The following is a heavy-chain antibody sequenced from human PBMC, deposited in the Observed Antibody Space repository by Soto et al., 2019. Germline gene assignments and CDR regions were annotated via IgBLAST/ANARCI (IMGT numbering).Heavy chain of an antibody. CDR1: GFTFSDYA. V-gene: IGHV3-23*01. CDR2: ISATGGNI. D-gene: IGHD3-16*01. CDR3: AKVAGGLGYFDL. J-gene: IGHJ2*01. Sequence: ASGFTFSDYAMTWVRQAPGKGLEWVATISATGGNIEYTDSLKGRFTISRDNSKNTLYLQLNGLTSDDTAVHYCAKVAGGLGYFDLWGRGTLVTVSS.